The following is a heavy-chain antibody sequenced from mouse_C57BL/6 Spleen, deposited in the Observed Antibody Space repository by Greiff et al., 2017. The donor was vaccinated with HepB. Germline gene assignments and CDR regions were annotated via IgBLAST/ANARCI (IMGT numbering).Heavy chain of an antibody. CDR3: ARGQLRGWCAY. V-gene: IGHV1-52*01. D-gene: IGHD3-2*02. CDR1: GYTFTSYW. J-gene: IGHJ3*01. CDR2: IDPSDSET. Sequence: QVQLQQPGAELVRPGSSVKLSCKASGYTFTSYWMHWVKQRPIQGLEWIGNIDPSDSETHYNQKFKDKATLTVDKSSSTAYMQLSSLTSEDSAVYYCARGQLRGWCAYWGQGTLVTVSA.